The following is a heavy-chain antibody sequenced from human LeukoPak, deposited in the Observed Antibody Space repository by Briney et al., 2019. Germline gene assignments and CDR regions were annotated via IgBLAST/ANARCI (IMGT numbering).Heavy chain of an antibody. CDR2: INAGNGNT. Sequence: GASVKVSCKASEYTFTSYAMHWVRQAPEQRLEWMGWINAGNGNTKYSQKFQGRVTITRDTSASTAYMELSSLRSEDTAVYYCARGHRGVSPPLSVSDYWGQGTLVTVSS. J-gene: IGHJ4*02. D-gene: IGHD3-10*01. CDR1: EYTFTSYA. V-gene: IGHV1-3*01. CDR3: ARGHRGVSPPLSVSDY.